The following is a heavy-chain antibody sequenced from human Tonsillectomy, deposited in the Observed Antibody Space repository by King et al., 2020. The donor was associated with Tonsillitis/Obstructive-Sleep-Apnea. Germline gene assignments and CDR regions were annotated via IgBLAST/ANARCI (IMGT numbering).Heavy chain of an antibody. CDR1: GFTFSRYW. D-gene: IGHD4-23*01. J-gene: IGHJ2*01. CDR3: ARHDDGGNSWYFDV. Sequence: VQLVESGGGLGQPGGSLRLSCAASGFTFSRYWMHWVRQVPGEGLVWVSRINSDGSSTSYADSVKGRFTISRENAKNTLYLQMNSLRAEDTAVYYCARHDDGGNSWYFDVWGRGTLVTVSS. CDR2: INSDGSST. V-gene: IGHV3-74*01.